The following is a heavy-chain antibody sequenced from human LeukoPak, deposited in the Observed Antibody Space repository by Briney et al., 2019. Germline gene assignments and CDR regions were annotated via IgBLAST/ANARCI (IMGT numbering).Heavy chain of an antibody. D-gene: IGHD3-10*01. CDR3: ARGVYGSESYSANN. CDR1: GFTFSSYW. V-gene: IGHV3-74*01. Sequence: GGSLRLSCAASGFTFSSYWMHWVRPAPGKGVVWVSRINSDGRATSYVDSVKGRFTISRDNAKNTLYLQMNSLRAEDTAVYYCARGVYGSESYSANNWGQGTLVTVSS. J-gene: IGHJ4*02. CDR2: INSDGRAT.